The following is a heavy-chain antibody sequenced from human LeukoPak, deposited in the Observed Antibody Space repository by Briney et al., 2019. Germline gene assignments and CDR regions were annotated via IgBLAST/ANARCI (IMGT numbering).Heavy chain of an antibody. CDR1: GFTFSSYG. CDR3: ARDQDGGKYYYESSGYSH. D-gene: IGHD3-22*01. Sequence: NPGESLRLSCAASGFTFSSYGLNWVRQAPGMGLEWVSTISSGGHIYYEDSVKGRFTISRDNAKNSLYLQMNSLRAEDTAVYYCARDQDGGKYYYESSGYSHWGQGILVTVSS. J-gene: IGHJ4*02. V-gene: IGHV3-21*01. CDR2: ISSGGHI.